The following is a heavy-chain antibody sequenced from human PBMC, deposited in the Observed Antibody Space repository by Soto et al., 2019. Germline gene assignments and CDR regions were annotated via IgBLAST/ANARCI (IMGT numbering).Heavy chain of an antibody. D-gene: IGHD2-15*01. V-gene: IGHV1-46*03. Sequence: ASVKGSFQASGYTLPRHYMHSVRQAPGKKVERKGKNNPSGGTTSYAQKFQGRVTMTRDTSTSTVYMELSSLRSEDTAVYYCARGRVVVVVAAANWFDPWGQGTLVTVSS. CDR1: GYTLPRHY. J-gene: IGHJ5*02. CDR3: ARGRVVVVVAAANWFDP. CDR2: NNPSGGTT.